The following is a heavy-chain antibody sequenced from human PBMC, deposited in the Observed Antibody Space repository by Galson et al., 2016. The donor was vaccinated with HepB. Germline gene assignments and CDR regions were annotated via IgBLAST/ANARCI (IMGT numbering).Heavy chain of an antibody. V-gene: IGHV1-3*01. D-gene: IGHD2-2*03. Sequence: SVKVSCKASGYTFISYVIQWVRQAPGHRLEWMGWINAGNGNTKYSQKFQGRVIIDRDTSASTAYMELSSLRPEDTAIYYCARSPTGFCSRNKCYGFNYLDRWGQGTPGTVSS. J-gene: IGHJ4*02. CDR1: GYTFISYV. CDR3: ARSPTGFCSRNKCYGFNYLDR. CDR2: INAGNGNT.